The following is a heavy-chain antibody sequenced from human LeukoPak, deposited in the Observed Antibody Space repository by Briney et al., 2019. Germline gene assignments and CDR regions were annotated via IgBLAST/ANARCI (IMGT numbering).Heavy chain of an antibody. J-gene: IGHJ3*01. CDR1: GGSVSSYY. Sequence: PSETLSLTCTVSGGSVSSYYWSWIRQPPGKGLEWIGYIYSPGTTNYNPSLKSRVSFSVDTSKNQFSLNLNSVTAADTAIYYCARNQTSYDSWIGSRTGSHQAFDVWGQGRLVTVSS. CDR3: ARNQTSYDSWIGSRTGSHQAFDV. CDR2: IYSPGTT. V-gene: IGHV4-59*02. D-gene: IGHD3-3*01.